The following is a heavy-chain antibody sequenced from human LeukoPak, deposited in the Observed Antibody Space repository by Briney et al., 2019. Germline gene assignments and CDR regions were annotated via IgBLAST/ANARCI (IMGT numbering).Heavy chain of an antibody. V-gene: IGHV3-23*01. Sequence: GGSLRLSCAASGFTFSSYAMSWVRQAPGMGLEWVSTISGNGGATYYADSVKGRFTISRDNSKNTLYLQMNSLRAEDTAVYYCAKEGSGWPFDYWGQGTLVTVSS. CDR3: AKEGSGWPFDY. CDR1: GFTFSSYA. J-gene: IGHJ4*02. D-gene: IGHD6-19*01. CDR2: ISGNGGAT.